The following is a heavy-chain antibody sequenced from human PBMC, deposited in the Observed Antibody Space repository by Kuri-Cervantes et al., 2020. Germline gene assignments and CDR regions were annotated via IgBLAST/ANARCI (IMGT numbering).Heavy chain of an antibody. Sequence: GGSLRLSCAASGFTFSSYSMNWVRQAPGKGLEWVSYISSSGSTIYYADSVKGRFTISRDNAKNSLYLQMNSLRAEDTAVYYCAKGGSSGTDYWGQGTLVTVSS. CDR2: ISSSGSTI. D-gene: IGHD3-22*01. J-gene: IGHJ4*02. CDR3: AKGGSSGTDY. V-gene: IGHV3-48*04. CDR1: GFTFSSYS.